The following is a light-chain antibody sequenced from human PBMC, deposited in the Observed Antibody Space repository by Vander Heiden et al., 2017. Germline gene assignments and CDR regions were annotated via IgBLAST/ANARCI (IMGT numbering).Light chain of an antibody. CDR1: QSVSSY. CDR3: QQRSNWPRT. J-gene: IGKJ1*01. Sequence: EIVLTQSPATLSLSPGERATLACRASQSVSSYLAWYQQKPGQAPRLLIYDASNRATGSPAGFSGSGSGTDFTLTISSLEPEDFAVYYCQQRSNWPRTFGQGTKVEIK. V-gene: IGKV3-11*01. CDR2: DAS.